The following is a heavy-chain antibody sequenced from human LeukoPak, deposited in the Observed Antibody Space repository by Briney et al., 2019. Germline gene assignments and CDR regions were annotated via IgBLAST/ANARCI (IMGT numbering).Heavy chain of an antibody. V-gene: IGHV4-31*03. D-gene: IGHD5-24*01. J-gene: IGHJ3*02. CDR1: GGSISSGGYY. CDR3: ARDGRDGLYAFDI. Sequence: QSSETLSLTCTVSGGSISSGGYYWSWIRQHPGKGLEWIGYIYYSGSTYYNPSLKSRVTISVDTSKNQFSLKLSSVTAADTAVYYCARDGRDGLYAFDIWGQGTMVTVSS. CDR2: IYYSGST.